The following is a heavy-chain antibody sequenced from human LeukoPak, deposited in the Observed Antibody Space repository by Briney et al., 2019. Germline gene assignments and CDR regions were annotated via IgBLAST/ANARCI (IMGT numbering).Heavy chain of an antibody. CDR2: ISTSGSTI. D-gene: IGHD3-22*01. V-gene: IGHV3-48*01. J-gene: IGHJ4*02. CDR1: GFTFSSYS. Sequence: GGSLRLSCAASGFTFSSYSMNWARQAPGKGLEWVSYISTSGSTIWYADSVKGRVTISRDNAKNSLYLQMNSLRAEDTAVYYCARDRHKYDYDSSGYPPYWGQGTLVTVSS. CDR3: ARDRHKYDYDSSGYPPY.